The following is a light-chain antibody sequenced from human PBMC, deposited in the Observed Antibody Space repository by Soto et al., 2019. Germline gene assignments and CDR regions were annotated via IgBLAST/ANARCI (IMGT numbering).Light chain of an antibody. CDR1: HDISNY. CDR3: QHYDNPPFT. Sequence: DIQMTQSPSSLSASLGERVTITCQASHDISNYLNWYQHKPGKAPNLLIYDASHLETGVPSRFRGDGSGTDFTFTISSLQPEDVATYYCQHYDNPPFTFGPGTKVDI. CDR2: DAS. V-gene: IGKV1-33*01. J-gene: IGKJ3*01.